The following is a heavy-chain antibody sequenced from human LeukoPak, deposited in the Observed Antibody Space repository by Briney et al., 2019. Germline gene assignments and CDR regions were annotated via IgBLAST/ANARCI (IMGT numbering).Heavy chain of an antibody. Sequence: SETLSLTCAVYGGSFSGYYWSWIRQPPGKGLEWIGEINHSGSTNYNPSLKSRVTISVDTSKNQFSLKLSSVTAADTAVYYCARGPNCSSTSFYQVFDYWGQGTLVTVSS. V-gene: IGHV4-34*01. J-gene: IGHJ4*02. CDR2: INHSGST. CDR1: GGSFSGYY. CDR3: ARGPNCSSTSFYQVFDY. D-gene: IGHD2-2*01.